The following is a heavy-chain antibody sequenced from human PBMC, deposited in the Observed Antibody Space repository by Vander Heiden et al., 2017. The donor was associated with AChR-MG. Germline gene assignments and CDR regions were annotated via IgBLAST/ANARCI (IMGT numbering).Heavy chain of an antibody. Sequence: QVQLVESGGGVVQPGRSLRLSCAASGFTFSRYAMHGVRQAPGKGLEWVAVISYDGSNKYYADSVKGRFTISRDNSKNTLYLQMNSLRAEDTAVYYCARDPLRAFWSGSRKGGCFDYWGQGTLVTVSS. CDR2: ISYDGSNK. CDR1: GFTFSRYA. CDR3: ARDPLRAFWSGSRKGGCFDY. D-gene: IGHD3-3*01. J-gene: IGHJ4*02. V-gene: IGHV3-30-3*01.